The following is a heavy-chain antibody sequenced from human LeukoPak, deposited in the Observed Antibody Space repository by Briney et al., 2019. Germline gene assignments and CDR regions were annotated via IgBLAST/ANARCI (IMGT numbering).Heavy chain of an antibody. V-gene: IGHV5-51*01. D-gene: IGHD6-13*01. CDR1: GYSFTSYW. CDR3: ARERGMAGDEDAFDI. CDR2: IYPGDSDT. Sequence: GESLKISCKGSGYSFTSYWIDWVRQMPGKGLEWMGIIYPGDSDTIYSPSFQSQVTISADKSISTAYLQWSSLKASDTAMYYCARERGMAGDEDAFDIWGQGTMVTVSS. J-gene: IGHJ3*02.